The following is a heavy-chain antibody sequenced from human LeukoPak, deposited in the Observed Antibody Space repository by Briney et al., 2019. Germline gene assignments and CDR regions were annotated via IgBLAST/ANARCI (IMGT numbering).Heavy chain of an antibody. V-gene: IGHV1-69*05. CDR3: ARGRAAGRSAGLDDY. D-gene: IGHD6-13*01. CDR1: GGTFSSYA. CDR2: IIPIFGTA. J-gene: IGHJ4*02. Sequence: SVKVSCKASGGTFSSYAISWVRQAPGQGLEWMGRIIPIFGTAIYAQKFQGRVTITTDESTSTAYMELSSLRSEDTAVYYCARGRAAGRSAGLDDYWGQGTLVTVPS.